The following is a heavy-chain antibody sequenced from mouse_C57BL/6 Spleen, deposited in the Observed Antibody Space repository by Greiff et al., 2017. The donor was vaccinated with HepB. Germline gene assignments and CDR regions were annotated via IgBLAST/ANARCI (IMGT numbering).Heavy chain of an antibody. CDR3: ATITTVVAKGY. CDR2: IYPGDGDT. V-gene: IGHV1-82*01. D-gene: IGHD1-1*01. J-gene: IGHJ2*01. Sequence: QVQLKESGPELVKPGASVKISCKASGYAFSSSWMNWVKQRPGKGLEWIGRIYPGDGDTNYNGKFKGKATLTADKSSSTAYMQLSSLTSEDSAVYFCATITTVVAKGYWGQGTTLTVSS. CDR1: GYAFSSSW.